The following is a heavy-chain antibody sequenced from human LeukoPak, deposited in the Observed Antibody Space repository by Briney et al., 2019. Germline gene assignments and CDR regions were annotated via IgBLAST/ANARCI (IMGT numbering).Heavy chain of an antibody. CDR1: GFTFSSYG. CDR3: AKDHMIVVVITRGIDY. J-gene: IGHJ4*02. D-gene: IGHD3-22*01. V-gene: IGHV3-30*18. CDR2: ISYDGSNK. Sequence: GGSLRRSCSASGFTFSSYGMHWVRQAPGKGLEWVAVISYDGSNKYYADSVKGRFTISRDNSKNTLYLQMNSLRAEDTAVYYCAKDHMIVVVITRGIDYWGQGTLVTVSS.